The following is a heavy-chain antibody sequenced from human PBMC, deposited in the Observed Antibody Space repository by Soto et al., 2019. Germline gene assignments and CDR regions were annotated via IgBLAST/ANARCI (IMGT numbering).Heavy chain of an antibody. D-gene: IGHD1-1*01. CDR2: IYYSGST. CDR1: GGSISSYY. Sequence: PSEILSLTCTVSGGSISSYYWSWIRQPPGKGLEWIGYIYYSGSTNYNPSLKSRVTISVDTSKNQFSLKLSSVTAADTDVYYCARRYGYSFDYWGQGTLVTVSS. J-gene: IGHJ4*02. CDR3: ARRYGYSFDY. V-gene: IGHV4-59*08.